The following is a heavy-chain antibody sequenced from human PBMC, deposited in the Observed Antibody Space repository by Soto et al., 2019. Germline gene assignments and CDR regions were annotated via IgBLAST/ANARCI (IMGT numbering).Heavy chain of an antibody. CDR1: GFSFSTYN. D-gene: IGHD2-21*01. J-gene: IGHJ4*02. Sequence: EVRLVESGGGLVQPGGSLRLSCEASGFSFSTYNMDWVRQAPGKAPEWIASITTTSFTINYADSVKGSFTISIDNGRNLLFLEMDSLRDEHTAVYYCARGRCLDGTCYSASVSWGQGTVVTVSS. CDR2: ITTTSFTI. V-gene: IGHV3-48*02. CDR3: ARGRCLDGTCYSASVS.